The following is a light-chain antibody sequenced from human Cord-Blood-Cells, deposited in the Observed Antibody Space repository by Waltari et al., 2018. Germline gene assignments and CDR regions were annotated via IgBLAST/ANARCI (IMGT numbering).Light chain of an antibody. V-gene: IGKV1-39*01. CDR1: QSISSY. J-gene: IGKJ1*01. CDR2: AAS. Sequence: DIQMTQSPSSLSASLGDRVTITCRASQSISSYLNLYQQKPGKAPKLLIYAASSLQSGVPSRFSGSGSGTDFTLTISSLQPEDFATYYCQQSYSTPRTFGQGTKVEIK. CDR3: QQSYSTPRT.